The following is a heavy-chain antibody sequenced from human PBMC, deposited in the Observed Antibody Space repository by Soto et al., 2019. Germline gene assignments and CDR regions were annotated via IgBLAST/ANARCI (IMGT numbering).Heavy chain of an antibody. Sequence: VESMRISCRGGGYSFTDYWSCWVRQMPGKGLEWLGIIYPGDSDTRDSPSFQGKVTISADKSISPAYLQWSSLKASDTAMYYCARVPSSSIAARPDPDYYYYGMDVWGQGTTVTVSS. J-gene: IGHJ6*02. D-gene: IGHD6-6*01. CDR3: ARVPSSSIAARPDPDYYYYGMDV. V-gene: IGHV5-51*01. CDR1: GYSFTDYW. CDR2: IYPGDSDT.